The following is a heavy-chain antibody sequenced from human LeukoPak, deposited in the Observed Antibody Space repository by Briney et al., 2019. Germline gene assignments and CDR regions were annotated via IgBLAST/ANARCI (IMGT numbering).Heavy chain of an antibody. D-gene: IGHD3-9*01. CDR1: GFTVSSNY. J-gene: IGHJ3*02. Sequence: PGGSLRLSCAASGFTVSSNYMSWVRQAPGKGLEWVSYISSSSSTIYYADSVKGRFTISRDNAKNSLYLQMNSLRAEDTAVYYCARDGDYDIFTGYLNGDAFDIWGQGTMVTVSS. CDR2: ISSSSSTI. CDR3: ARDGDYDIFTGYLNGDAFDI. V-gene: IGHV3-48*01.